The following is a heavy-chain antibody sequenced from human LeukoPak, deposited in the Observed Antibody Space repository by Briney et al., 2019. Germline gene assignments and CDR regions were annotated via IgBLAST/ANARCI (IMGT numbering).Heavy chain of an antibody. Sequence: SETLSLTCTVSGGSITSYYWSWIRQPPGKGLGWIAYIYFTGTTNYNPSLKSRGTISVDTSKNQFSLKLSSVTAADTVIYYCASQVVVNAFDIWGQGRMVTVSS. CDR2: IYFTGTT. V-gene: IGHV4-59*01. CDR3: ASQVVVNAFDI. D-gene: IGHD3-22*01. J-gene: IGHJ3*02. CDR1: GGSITSYY.